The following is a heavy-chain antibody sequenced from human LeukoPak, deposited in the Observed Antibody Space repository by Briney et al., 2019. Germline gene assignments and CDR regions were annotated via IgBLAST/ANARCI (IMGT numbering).Heavy chain of an antibody. V-gene: IGHV1-18*01. CDR3: ARSRVAVAGTGLYY. J-gene: IGHJ4*02. CDR1: GYTFTSYD. Sequence: ASVKVSCKASGYTFTSYDINWVRQATGQGLEWMGWISAYNGNTNYAQKLQGRVTMTTDTSTSTAYMELRSLRSDDTAVYYCARSRVAVAGTGLYYWGQGTLVTVSS. D-gene: IGHD6-19*01. CDR2: ISAYNGNT.